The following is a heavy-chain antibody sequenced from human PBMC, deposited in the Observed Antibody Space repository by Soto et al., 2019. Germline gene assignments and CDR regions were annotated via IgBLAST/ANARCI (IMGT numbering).Heavy chain of an antibody. CDR3: AREPGIAVAGTGLIDY. D-gene: IGHD6-19*01. CDR1: GFTFSSYG. V-gene: IGHV3-33*01. CDR2: IWYDGSNK. Sequence: GGSLRLSCAASGFTFSSYGMHWVRQAPGKGLEWVAVIWYDGSNKYYADSVKGRFTISRDNSKNTLYLQMNSLRAEDTAVYYCAREPGIAVAGTGLIDYWGQGTLVTVSS. J-gene: IGHJ4*02.